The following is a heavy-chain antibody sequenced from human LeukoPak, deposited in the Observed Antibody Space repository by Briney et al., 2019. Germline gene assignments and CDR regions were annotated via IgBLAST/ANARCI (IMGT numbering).Heavy chain of an antibody. J-gene: IGHJ3*02. CDR3: AKDIVRGTMLSGALDI. CDR2: ISGDGGST. D-gene: IGHD1-26*01. Sequence: GESLRLSCAASGFTFDDYAMHWVRQAPGKGLEWVSLISGDGGSTYYADSVKGRFTISRDNSKNSLYLQMNSLRTEDTALYYCAKDIVRGTMLSGALDIWGQGTMVTVSS. V-gene: IGHV3-43*02. CDR1: GFTFDDYA.